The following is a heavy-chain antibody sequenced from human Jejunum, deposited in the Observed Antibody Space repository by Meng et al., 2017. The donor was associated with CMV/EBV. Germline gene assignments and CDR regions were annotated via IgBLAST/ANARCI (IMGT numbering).Heavy chain of an antibody. Sequence: SGYTLTNDWIGWVRQMPGRGLEWMALIQLGDSRTQYSPSVQGQVAISVDESISTTYLQWSSLKASDTAMYYCVGLYHRDAYNPFNYWGQGTLVTVSS. CDR2: IQLGDSRT. D-gene: IGHD5-24*01. J-gene: IGHJ4*02. CDR1: GYTLTNDW. CDR3: VGLYHRDAYNPFNY. V-gene: IGHV5-51*01.